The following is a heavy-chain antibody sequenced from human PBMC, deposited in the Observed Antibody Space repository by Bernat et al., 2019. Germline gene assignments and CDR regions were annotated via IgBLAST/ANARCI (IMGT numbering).Heavy chain of an antibody. CDR2: IYSGGST. CDR1: GFTVSNNY. Sequence: EVQLVESGGGLVQPGGSLRLSCAASGFTVSNNYMLWSRQAPGRGLEWVSLIYSGGSTYYADSVKGRFTISRDNSKNTLSLQMNSLRVEDTAVYYCARNGHVGATRQNWGQGTLVTVSS. D-gene: IGHD2-8*01. CDR3: ARNGHVGATRQN. J-gene: IGHJ4*02. V-gene: IGHV3-66*01.